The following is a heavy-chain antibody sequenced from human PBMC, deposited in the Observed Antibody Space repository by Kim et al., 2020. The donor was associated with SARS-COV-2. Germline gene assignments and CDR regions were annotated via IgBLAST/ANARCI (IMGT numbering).Heavy chain of an antibody. D-gene: IGHD3-22*01. V-gene: IGHV3-23*01. CDR3: AKDKRDYYDSSGYVGGAFDI. J-gene: IGHJ3*02. Sequence: RFTISRDNSKNTLYLQMNSLRADDTAVYYCAKDKRDYYDSSGYVGGAFDIWGQGTMVTVSS.